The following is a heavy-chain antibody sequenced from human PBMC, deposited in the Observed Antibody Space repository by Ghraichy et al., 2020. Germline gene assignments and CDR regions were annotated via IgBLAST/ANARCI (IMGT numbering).Heavy chain of an antibody. D-gene: IGHD3-9*01. J-gene: IGHJ6*02. Sequence: VKVSCKASGYTFTSYGISWVRQAPGQGLEWMGWISAYNGNTNYAQKLQGRVTMTTDTSTSTAYMELRSLRSDDTAVYYCARSAHHYDILTGPTGYYYGMDVWGQGTTVTVSS. CDR2: ISAYNGNT. CDR1: GYTFTSYG. V-gene: IGHV1-18*01. CDR3: ARSAHHYDILTGPTGYYYGMDV.